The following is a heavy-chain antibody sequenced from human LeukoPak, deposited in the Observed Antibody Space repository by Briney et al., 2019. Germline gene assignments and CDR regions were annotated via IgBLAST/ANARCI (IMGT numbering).Heavy chain of an antibody. CDR2: IYYSGST. J-gene: IGHJ3*02. V-gene: IGHV4-39*01. CDR1: GGSISSSSYY. Sequence: PSETLSLTCTVSGGSISSSSYYWGSIRQPPGKGLEWIGSIYYSGSTYYNPSLKSRVTISVDTSKNQFSLKLSSVTAADTAVYYCATPMNFRGVILSDGRDTAFDIWGQGTMVTVSS. D-gene: IGHD3-10*01. CDR3: ATPMNFRGVILSDGRDTAFDI.